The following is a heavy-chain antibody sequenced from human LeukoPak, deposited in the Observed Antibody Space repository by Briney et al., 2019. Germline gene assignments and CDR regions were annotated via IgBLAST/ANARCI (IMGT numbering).Heavy chain of an antibody. J-gene: IGHJ2*01. Sequence: GGSLRLSCAASGFTFDDYGLIWVRQAPGKGLEWVSYITWNGGRTAYADSVKGRVTISRDNAKYSLYLQMNSLRAEDTALYYCARSMSTVTTRYFDLWGRGTLVTVSS. CDR3: ARSMSTVTTRYFDL. CDR1: GFTFDDYG. CDR2: ITWNGGRT. V-gene: IGHV3-20*04. D-gene: IGHD4-17*01.